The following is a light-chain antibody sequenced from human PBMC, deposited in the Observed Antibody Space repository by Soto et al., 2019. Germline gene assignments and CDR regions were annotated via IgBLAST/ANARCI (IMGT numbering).Light chain of an antibody. V-gene: IGKV2D-29*01. CDR2: EVS. CDR3: MQSVQHQWT. CDR1: QSLVYSDAKTY. J-gene: IGKJ1*01. Sequence: DVVMTQTPLSLSVSPGQPASISCKSSQSLVYSDAKTYLYWYLQKPGQPPQLLIYEVSNRFSGVPDTLSGSGSSTHFTLKISPVEAEDVRVDYCMQSVQHQWTLGQGTKVDIK.